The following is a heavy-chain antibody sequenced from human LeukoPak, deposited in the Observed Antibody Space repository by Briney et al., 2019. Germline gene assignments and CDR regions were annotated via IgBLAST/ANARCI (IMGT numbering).Heavy chain of an antibody. CDR3: ARVATNAPSYYYYYYYMDV. V-gene: IGHV4-31*03. J-gene: IGHJ6*03. D-gene: IGHD1-26*01. CDR1: GGSIISGGYY. CDR2: IYYSGST. Sequence: SQTLSLTCTVSGGSIISGGYYWSWIRQHPGKGLELIGYIYYSGSTYYNPSLKSRVTISVDTSKNQFSLKLSSVTAADTAVYYCARVATNAPSYYYYYYYMDVWGKGTTVTVSS.